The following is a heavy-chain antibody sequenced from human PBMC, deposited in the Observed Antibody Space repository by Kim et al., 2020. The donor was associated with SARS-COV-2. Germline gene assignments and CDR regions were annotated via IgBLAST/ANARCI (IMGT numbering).Heavy chain of an antibody. CDR3: ARGDIAATGGPRY. CDR1: GGSISSYY. Sequence: SETLSLTCTVSGGSISSYYWSWIRQHPGKGLEWIGYNYYTGSTNYNPSLKSRVTISVDTSKNQFSLKLSSVTAADTAVYYCARGDIAATGGPRYWGQGTLVTVSS. J-gene: IGHJ4*02. V-gene: IGHV4-59*01. CDR2: NYYTGST. D-gene: IGHD6-13*01.